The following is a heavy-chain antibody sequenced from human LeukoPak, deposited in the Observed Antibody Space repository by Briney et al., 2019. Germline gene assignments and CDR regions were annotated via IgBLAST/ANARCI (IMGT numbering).Heavy chain of an antibody. J-gene: IGHJ4*02. CDR2: INPSGGST. V-gene: IGHV1-46*01. D-gene: IGHD2-15*01. CDR3: ASNGYCSGGSCYLLDY. Sequence: ASEKVSCKASGYTFTSYYMHWVRQAPGQGLEWMGIINPSGGSTSYAQKFQGRVTMTRDTSTSTVYMELSSLRSEDTAVYYCASNGYCSGGSCYLLDYWGQGTLVTVSS. CDR1: GYTFTSYY.